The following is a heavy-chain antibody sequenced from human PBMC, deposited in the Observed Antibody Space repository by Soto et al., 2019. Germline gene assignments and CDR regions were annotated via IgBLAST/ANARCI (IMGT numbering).Heavy chain of an antibody. J-gene: IGHJ5*02. CDR2: INHSGST. D-gene: IGHD6-6*01. CDR1: GESFNGYY. CDR3: ARGRGYSSSDWFDP. V-gene: IGHV4-34*01. Sequence: SETMYLTCAVYGESFNGYYLSWIRQPPGKGLEWIGEINHSGSTNYNPSLKSRVTISVDTSKNQFSLKLSSVTAADTAVYYCARGRGYSSSDWFDPWGQGTLVTVSS.